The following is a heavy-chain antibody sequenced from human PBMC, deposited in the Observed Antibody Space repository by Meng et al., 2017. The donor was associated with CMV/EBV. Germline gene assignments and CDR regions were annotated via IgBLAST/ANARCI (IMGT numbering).Heavy chain of an antibody. Sequence: QVQLVESGXGVVEPGRSLSLSCAASGFTCSSYAMHWVRQAPGKGLEWVAVISYDGSNKYYADSVKGRFTISRDNSKNTLYLQMNSLRAEDTAVYYCARDRTNYYDSSGLQYWGQGTLVTVSS. CDR1: GFTCSSYA. D-gene: IGHD3-22*01. J-gene: IGHJ4*02. V-gene: IGHV3-30-3*01. CDR2: ISYDGSNK. CDR3: ARDRTNYYDSSGLQY.